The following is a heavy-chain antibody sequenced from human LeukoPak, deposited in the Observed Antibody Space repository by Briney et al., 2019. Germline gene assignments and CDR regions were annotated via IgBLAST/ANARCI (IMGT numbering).Heavy chain of an antibody. J-gene: IGHJ6*03. V-gene: IGHV4-4*09. CDR3: ARHPSAIFGYYYYYMDV. CDR1: GGSISSCY. CDR2: IYTSGST. Sequence: SETLSLTCTVSGGSISSCYWSWIRQPPGKGLEWIGYIYTSGSTNYNPSLKSRVTISVDTSKNQFSLKLSSVTAADTAVYYCARHPSAIFGYYYYYMDVWGKGTTVTVSS. D-gene: IGHD2-2*01.